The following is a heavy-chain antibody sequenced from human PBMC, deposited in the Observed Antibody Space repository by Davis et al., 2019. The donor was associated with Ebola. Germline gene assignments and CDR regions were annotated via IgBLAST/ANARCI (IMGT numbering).Heavy chain of an antibody. J-gene: IGHJ4*02. D-gene: IGHD2-15*01. V-gene: IGHV3-7*01. CDR1: GLTFSRFW. CDR3: ASGGHVDY. Sequence: PGGSLRLSCAASGLTFSRFWMTWVRQAAGKGLEWVANINEGGGERYYVDSVKGRFTISRDNAKNSLFLQMNSLRAEDTAVYYCASGGHVDYCGQGTLVTVSS. CDR2: INEGGGER.